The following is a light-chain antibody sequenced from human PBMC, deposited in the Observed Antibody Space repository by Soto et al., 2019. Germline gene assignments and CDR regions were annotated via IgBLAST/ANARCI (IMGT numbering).Light chain of an antibody. CDR1: QSVSSN. J-gene: IGKJ1*01. Sequence: EIVMTQSPATLSVSPGERATLSCRASQSVSSNLAWYQQKPGQAPRLLIYGASTRATGTPARFSGSGPGTEFTLTISSLQSEDFAVYYCQQYNNWPPWTFGQGTKVDIK. CDR2: GAS. CDR3: QQYNNWPPWT. V-gene: IGKV3-15*01.